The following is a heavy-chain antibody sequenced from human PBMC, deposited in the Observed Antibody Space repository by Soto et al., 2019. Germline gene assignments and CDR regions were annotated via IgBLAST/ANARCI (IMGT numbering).Heavy chain of an antibody. CDR3: AGAVAVAAALAY. J-gene: IGHJ4*02. Sequence: ASVKVSCKASGYTFTGYALHWVRQAPGQRLEWMGWINAGNGNTKYSQKFQGRVTITRDTSASTAYMELSSLRSEDTAVYYCAGAVAVAAALAYRGKGTWDTVSS. D-gene: IGHD6-19*01. CDR2: INAGNGNT. CDR1: GYTFTGYA. V-gene: IGHV1-3*01.